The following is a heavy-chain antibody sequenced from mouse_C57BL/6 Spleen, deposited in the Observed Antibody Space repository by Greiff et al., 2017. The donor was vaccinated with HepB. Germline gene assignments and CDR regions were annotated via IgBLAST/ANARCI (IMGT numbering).Heavy chain of an antibody. CDR3: ARGWDYDRGRPYFDY. Sequence: QVQLQQPGAELVKPGASVKLSCKASGYTFTSYRMHWVKQRPGRGLEWIGRIDPNSGGTKYNEKFKSKATLTVDKPSSTAYMQLSSLTSEDSAVYYCARGWDYDRGRPYFDYWGQGTTLTVSS. V-gene: IGHV1-72*01. J-gene: IGHJ2*01. CDR2: IDPNSGGT. D-gene: IGHD2-4*01. CDR1: GYTFTSYR.